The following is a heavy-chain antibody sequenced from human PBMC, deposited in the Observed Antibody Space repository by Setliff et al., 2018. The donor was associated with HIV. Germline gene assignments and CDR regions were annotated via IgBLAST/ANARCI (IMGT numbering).Heavy chain of an antibody. V-gene: IGHV1-18*01. CDR1: GYTLSNHG. Sequence: ASVKVSCKASGYTLSNHGVTWVRQAPGQGLEWMGWISAYHINTKYAQEIQGRVTITTDTSTNTAYMALRSLRSVDSAVYYCARMKTETAAYFYSYMNVWG. J-gene: IGHJ6*03. CDR3: ARMKTETAAYFYSYMNV. CDR2: ISAYHINT. D-gene: IGHD2-21*02.